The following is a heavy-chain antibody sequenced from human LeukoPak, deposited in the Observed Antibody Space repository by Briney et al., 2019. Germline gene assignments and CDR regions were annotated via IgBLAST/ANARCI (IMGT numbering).Heavy chain of an antibody. CDR1: GHILTGHW. CDR2: INPNSGNT. Sequence: ASVKVSCKTSGHILTGHWIHWVRQAPGQGLEGMGFINPNSGNTNYAQKFQGRVTMTRDTSISTAYLELSSLTSDDTAVYYCAREMRPATTTLVAYWGQGTLVTVSS. V-gene: IGHV1-2*02. D-gene: IGHD1-1*01. CDR3: AREMRPATTTLVAY. J-gene: IGHJ4*02.